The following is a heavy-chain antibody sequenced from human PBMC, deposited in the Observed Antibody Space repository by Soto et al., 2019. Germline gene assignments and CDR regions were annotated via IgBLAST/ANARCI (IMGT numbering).Heavy chain of an antibody. Sequence: GESLKISCKGSGYSFTSYWIGWVRQLPGKGLEWMGIIYPGDSDTRYSPSFQGQVTISADKSISTAYLQWSSLKASDTAMYYCARQRYYYDSSGYYPTTQHYGMDVWGQGTTVTVSS. CDR3: ARQRYYYDSSGYYPTTQHYGMDV. CDR2: IYPGDSDT. CDR1: GYSFTSYW. D-gene: IGHD3-22*01. V-gene: IGHV5-51*01. J-gene: IGHJ6*02.